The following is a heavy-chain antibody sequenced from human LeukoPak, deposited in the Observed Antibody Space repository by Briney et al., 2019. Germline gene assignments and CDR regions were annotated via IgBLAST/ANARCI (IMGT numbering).Heavy chain of an antibody. CDR3: ARGLYYYGSGSYIYYYYYMDV. CDR2: INHSGST. D-gene: IGHD3-10*01. V-gene: IGHV4-34*01. J-gene: IGHJ6*03. CDR1: GGSFSGYY. Sequence: PSETLSLTCAVYGGSFSGYYWSWIRQPPGKGLEWIGEINHSGSTNYNPSLKSRVTISVDTSKNQFSLKLSSVTAADTAVYYCARGLYYYGSGSYIYYYYYMDVWGKGTTVTVSS.